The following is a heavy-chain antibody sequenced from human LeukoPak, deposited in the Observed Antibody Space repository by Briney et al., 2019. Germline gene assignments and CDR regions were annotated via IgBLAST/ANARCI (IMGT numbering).Heavy chain of an antibody. CDR1: GGSISSYH. V-gene: IGHV4-4*07. CDR3: ARVGSGWSFDY. D-gene: IGHD6-19*01. CDR2: IQTSGST. J-gene: IGHJ4*02. Sequence: SETLSLTCTVSGGSISSYHWSWIRQPAGRGLEWIGRIQTSGSTNYNPSLKSRVTMSVDTSKNKFSLKVNSVTAADTAVYYCARVGSGWSFDYWGQGTLVTVSS.